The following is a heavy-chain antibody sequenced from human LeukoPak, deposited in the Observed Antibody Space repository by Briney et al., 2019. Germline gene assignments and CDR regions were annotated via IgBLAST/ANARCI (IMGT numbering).Heavy chain of an antibody. CDR3: ARDSGHPGPPDIVVVPAASDYMDV. V-gene: IGHV3-21*01. J-gene: IGHJ6*03. CDR2: ISSSSYI. CDR1: GFTFSSYR. D-gene: IGHD2-2*01. Sequence: GGSLRLSCAASGFTFSSYRMDWVRQAPGNGLEWVSSISSSSYIYSADSVKGRFTISRDNAKNSLYLQMNSLRAEDTAVYYCARDSGHPGPPDIVVVPAASDYMDVWGKGTTVTVSS.